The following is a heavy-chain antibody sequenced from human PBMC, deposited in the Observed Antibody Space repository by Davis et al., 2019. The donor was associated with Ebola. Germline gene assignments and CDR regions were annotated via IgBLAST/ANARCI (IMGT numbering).Heavy chain of an antibody. CDR2: ISYDGSNK. V-gene: IGHV3-30-3*01. J-gene: IGHJ4*02. D-gene: IGHD1-26*01. Sequence: PGGSLRLSCAASGFTFSSYAMHWVRQAPGKGLEWVAVISYDGSNKYYADSVKGRFTISRDNSKNTLYLQMNSLRAEDTAVYCCARGSKWELLTFAFDYWGQGTLVTVSS. CDR3: ARGSKWELLTFAFDY. CDR1: GFTFSSYA.